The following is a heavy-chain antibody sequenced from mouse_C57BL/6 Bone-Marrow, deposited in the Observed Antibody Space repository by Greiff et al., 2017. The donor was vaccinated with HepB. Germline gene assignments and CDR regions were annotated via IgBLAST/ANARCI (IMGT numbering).Heavy chain of an antibody. V-gene: IGHV5-6*01. CDR3: ARQNKPHYAMDY. CDR2: ISSGGSYT. D-gene: IGHD5-1-1*01. J-gene: IGHJ4*01. CDR1: GFTFSSYG. Sequence: EVKLVESGGDLVKPGGSLKLSCAASGFTFSSYGMSWVRQTPDKRLEWVATISSGGSYTYYPDSVKGRFTISRDNAKNTLYLQMSSLKSEDTAMYYWARQNKPHYAMDYWGQGTSVTVSS.